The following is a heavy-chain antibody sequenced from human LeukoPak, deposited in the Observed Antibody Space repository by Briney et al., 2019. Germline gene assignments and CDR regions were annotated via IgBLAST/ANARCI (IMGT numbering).Heavy chain of an antibody. Sequence: SETLSLTCAVYGGSFSGYYWSWIRQSPGKGLEWIGEINHSGSTNYNPSLKSRVTISVDTSKNQFSLKLSSVTAADTAVYYCARDRVTPNWFDPWGQGTLVTVSS. J-gene: IGHJ5*02. D-gene: IGHD4-23*01. CDR2: INHSGST. CDR3: ARDRVTPNWFDP. V-gene: IGHV4-34*01. CDR1: GGSFSGYY.